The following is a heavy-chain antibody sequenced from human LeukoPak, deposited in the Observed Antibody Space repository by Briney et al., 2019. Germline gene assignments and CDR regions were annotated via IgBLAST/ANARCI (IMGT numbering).Heavy chain of an antibody. CDR2: IYYTGTT. CDR3: ARQSERGGQKAY. D-gene: IGHD5-24*01. Sequence: SSETLSLTCTVSGGSIYTTRYFWGWIRPPPGKGLEWVGSIYYTGTTYYNPSLKSRITISVDTSKNQFSLKLSSVTAADTAVYYCARQSERGGQKAYWGQGALVTVSS. V-gene: IGHV4-39*01. CDR1: GGSIYTTRYF. J-gene: IGHJ4*02.